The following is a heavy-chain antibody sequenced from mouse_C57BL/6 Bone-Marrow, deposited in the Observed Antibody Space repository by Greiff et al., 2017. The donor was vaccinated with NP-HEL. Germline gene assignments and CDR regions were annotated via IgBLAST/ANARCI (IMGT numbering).Heavy chain of an antibody. CDR2: IYPGSGNT. Sequence: LVESGPELVKPGASVKISCKASGYTFTDYYINWVKQRPGQGLAWLGWIYPGSGNTKYNEKFKGKATLTVDTSSSTAYMQLSSLTSEDSAVYFCAREDSSGYDDYWGQGTTLTVSS. J-gene: IGHJ2*01. CDR3: AREDSSGYDDY. CDR1: GYTFTDYY. V-gene: IGHV1-84*01. D-gene: IGHD3-2*02.